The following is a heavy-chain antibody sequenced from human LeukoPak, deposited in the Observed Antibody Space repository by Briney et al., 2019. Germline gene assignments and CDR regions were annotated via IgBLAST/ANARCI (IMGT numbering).Heavy chain of an antibody. D-gene: IGHD6-19*01. CDR1: GFTFSTYS. V-gene: IGHV3-21*01. J-gene: IGHJ4*02. CDR3: ATGSGWCFID. Sequence: GGSLRLSCAVSGFTFSTYSMNWVRQAPGKGLEWVSSISSSSSYIYYADSVKGRFTISRDNAKNSLYLQMNSLRVEDTAVYYCATGSGWCFIDWGQGTLVTVSS. CDR2: ISSSSSYI.